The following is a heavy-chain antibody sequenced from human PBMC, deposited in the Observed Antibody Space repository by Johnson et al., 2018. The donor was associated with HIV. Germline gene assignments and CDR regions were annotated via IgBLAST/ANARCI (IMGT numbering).Heavy chain of an antibody. CDR1: GFTFSSYG. V-gene: IGHV3-30*02. CDR2: IRYDGSNK. CDR3: ARDGGYSSSWYKYAFDI. J-gene: IGHJ3*02. Sequence: QMLLVESGGGVVQPGGSLRLSCAASGFTFSSYGMHWVRQAPGKGLEWVAFIRYDGSNKNYADSVKGRFTISRDNSKNTLYLQMNSLRAEDTAVYYCARDGGYSSSWYKYAFDIWGQGTMVTVSS. D-gene: IGHD6-13*01.